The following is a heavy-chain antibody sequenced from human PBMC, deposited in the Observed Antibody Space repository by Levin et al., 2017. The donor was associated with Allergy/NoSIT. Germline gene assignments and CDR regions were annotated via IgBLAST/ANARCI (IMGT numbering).Heavy chain of an antibody. V-gene: IGHV3-30*04. J-gene: IGHJ4*02. D-gene: IGHD6-13*01. CDR2: ISYDGSNK. CDR1: GFTFSSYA. Sequence: GESLKISCAASGFTFSSYAMHWVRQAPGKGLEWVAVISYDGSNKYYADSVKGRFTISRDNSKNTLYLQMNSLRAEDTAVYYCARDPGYSSSWPPAGYWGQGTLVTVSS. CDR3: ARDPGYSSSWPPAGY.